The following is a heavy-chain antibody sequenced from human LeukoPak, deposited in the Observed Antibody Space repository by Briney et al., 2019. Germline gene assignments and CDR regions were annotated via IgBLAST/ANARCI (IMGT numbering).Heavy chain of an antibody. D-gene: IGHD6-19*01. Sequence: ASVKVSCKASGGTFSSYAISWVRQAPGQGLEWMGRIIPIFGTANYAQKFQGRVTITTDESTSTAYMELSSLRSEDTAVYYCARESTGYSSGWLYWGQGTLVTVPS. CDR3: ARESTGYSSGWLY. CDR1: GGTFSSYA. CDR2: IIPIFGTA. J-gene: IGHJ4*02. V-gene: IGHV1-69*05.